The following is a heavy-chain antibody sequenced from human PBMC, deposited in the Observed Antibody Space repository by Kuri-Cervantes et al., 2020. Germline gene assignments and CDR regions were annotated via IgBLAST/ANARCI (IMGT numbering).Heavy chain of an antibody. D-gene: IGHD1-26*01. CDR2: ISYDGSNK. CDR3: AKANGRRVGATLWGDYFDY. Sequence: LSLTCAASGFTFSSYGMHWVRQAPGKGLEWVAVISYDGSNKYYADSVKGRFSISKDNSKNTVYLQMNSLRAEGTAVYYCAKANGRRVGATLWGDYFDYWGQGTLVTVSS. J-gene: IGHJ4*02. V-gene: IGHV3-30*18. CDR1: GFTFSSYG.